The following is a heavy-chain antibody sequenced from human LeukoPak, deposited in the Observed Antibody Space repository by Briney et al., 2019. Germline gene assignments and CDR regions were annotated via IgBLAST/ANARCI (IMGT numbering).Heavy chain of an antibody. CDR1: RFTVITND. D-gene: IGHD3-16*01. J-gene: IGHJ5*02. CDR2: VTGPGDTT. CDR3: AKGAEIDL. V-gene: IGHV3-23*01. Sequence: PGGPLRLSCAASRFTVITNDMTWVRQAPGKGLEWVSEVTGPGDTTYYADSVKGRYFMSREDSKTTVYLQINILRAEDTAIYYCAKGAEIDLWGQGTLVTVSS.